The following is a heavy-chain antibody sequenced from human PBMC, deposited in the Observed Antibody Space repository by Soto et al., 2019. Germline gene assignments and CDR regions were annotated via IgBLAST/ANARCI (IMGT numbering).Heavy chain of an antibody. CDR3: ATDYRAACGCSCYYFDY. J-gene: IGHJ4*02. V-gene: IGHV1-18*01. D-gene: IGHD2-15*01. Sequence: QVHLVQSGAEVKKPGASVKVYCKASGYTFSSYGISWVRQAPGQGLEWMGWISAANGDTNSAPKFEGRVTMTTDAATSTAYVELGSLRSDDTALYYCATDYRAACGCSCYYFDYWCQGALVTVSA. CDR1: GYTFSSYG. CDR2: ISAANGDT.